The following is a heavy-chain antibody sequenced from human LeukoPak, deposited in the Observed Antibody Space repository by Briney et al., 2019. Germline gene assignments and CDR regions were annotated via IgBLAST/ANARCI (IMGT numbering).Heavy chain of an antibody. CDR1: GGSISSYY. V-gene: IGHV4-4*07. CDR2: IYTSGST. J-gene: IGHJ6*03. Sequence: PSETLSLTCTVSGGSISSYYWSWIRQPAGKGLEWIGRIYTSGSTNYNPSLKSRVTMSVDTSKNQFSLKLSSVTAADTAVYYCARDKGGITMVRGVIKVDYYYYMDVWGKGTTVTVSS. D-gene: IGHD3-10*01. CDR3: ARDKGGITMVRGVIKVDYYYYMDV.